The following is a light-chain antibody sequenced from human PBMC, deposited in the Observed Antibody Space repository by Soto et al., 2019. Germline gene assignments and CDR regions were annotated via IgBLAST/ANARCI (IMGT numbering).Light chain of an antibody. CDR2: AAS. Sequence: DIQMTQSPSSLSASVGDTVTITCRASQGIIDYLAWYQQRPGRVPRLLIYAASTLHTGVPSRFSGSGAGTDFTLTISSLQPEYVATYYCQQYDTAPHTFGPGNKVEIK. CDR3: QQYDTAPHT. J-gene: IGKJ1*01. CDR1: QGIIDY. V-gene: IGKV1-27*01.